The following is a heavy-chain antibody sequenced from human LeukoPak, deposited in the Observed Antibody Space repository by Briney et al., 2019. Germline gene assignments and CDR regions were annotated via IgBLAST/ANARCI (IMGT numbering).Heavy chain of an antibody. CDR1: GYTFTSYY. D-gene: IGHD6-13*01. CDR2: INPSGGST. CDR3: ARGQQLVPFHMDV. Sequence: ASVKVSCKASGYTFTSYYMHWVRQAPGQGLEWMGIINPSGGSTSYAQKFQGRVTMTRDMSTSTVYMELSSLGSEDTAVYYCARGQQLVPFHMDVWGKGTTVTVSS. J-gene: IGHJ6*03. V-gene: IGHV1-46*01.